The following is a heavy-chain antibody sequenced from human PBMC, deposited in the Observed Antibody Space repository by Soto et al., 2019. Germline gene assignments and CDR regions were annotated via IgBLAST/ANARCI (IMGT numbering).Heavy chain of an antibody. CDR3: ARGIKYCGSSGYF. J-gene: IGHJ4*02. D-gene: IGHD3-22*01. Sequence: PGKGLEWVSSISSSSSYIYYADSVKGRFTISRDNAKNSLYLQMNSLRAEDTAVFYGARGIKYCGSSGYFRGQGTLVTGSS. V-gene: IGHV3-21*01. CDR2: ISSSSSYI.